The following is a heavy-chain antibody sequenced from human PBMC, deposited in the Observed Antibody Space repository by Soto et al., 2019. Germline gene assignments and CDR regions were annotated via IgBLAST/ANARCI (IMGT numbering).Heavy chain of an antibody. CDR3: WRRSGYCSSTSWYDFGVLYNYYRDV. Sequence: EVQLVESGGGLVQPGGSLRLSCAASGFTVSSNYMSWVRQAPGKGLEWDSVIYRGGGTYYADSVKGRFTISRHNSKNTMYFQRDSLRGENTAVYYFWRRSGYCSSTSWYDFGVLYNYYRDVWGKGSTVSGSS. CDR1: GFTVSSNY. V-gene: IGHV3-53*04. J-gene: IGHJ6*03. D-gene: IGHD2-2*01. CDR2: IYRGGGT.